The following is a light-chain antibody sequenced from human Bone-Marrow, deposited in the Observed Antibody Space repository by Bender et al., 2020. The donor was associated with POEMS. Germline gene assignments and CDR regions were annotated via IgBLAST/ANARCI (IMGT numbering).Light chain of an antibody. CDR1: SSDVGGYNY. CDR3: SSYPGRIPWV. CDR2: DVS. Sequence: QSALTQPPSAAGSLGQSITISCTGTSSDVGGYNYVSWYQQHPGKAPKLLIFDVSERPSGVPDRFSGSKSGNTASLTVSGLRPEDEAFYYCSSYPGRIPWVFGGGTQLTVL. J-gene: IGLJ3*02. V-gene: IGLV2-8*01.